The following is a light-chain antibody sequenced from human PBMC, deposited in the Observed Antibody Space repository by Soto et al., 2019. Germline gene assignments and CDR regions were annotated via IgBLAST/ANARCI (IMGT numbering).Light chain of an antibody. Sequence: QSVLTQPPSVSAAPGQTVTISCSGTNSNIGKNFVSWYRQSPGTAPNLLLYDNDKRPSGIPDRFTGSRIDTSAPLVISGLQTGDEADYYCGTWDTSLFVWVFGGGTKLTVL. CDR1: NSNIGKNF. J-gene: IGLJ3*02. CDR2: DND. V-gene: IGLV1-51*01. CDR3: GTWDTSLFVWV.